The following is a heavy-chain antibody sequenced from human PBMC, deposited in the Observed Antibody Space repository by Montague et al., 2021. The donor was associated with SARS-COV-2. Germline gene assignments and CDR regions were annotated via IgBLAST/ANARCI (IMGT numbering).Heavy chain of an antibody. V-gene: IGHV4-59*13. CDR1: GGSISGYY. Sequence: SQTLSLTCTVSGGSISGYYWSWIRQPPGKGLEWIGYIYYTGSTNYNPSLYSRASMSVDTSKNQFSLKLRSATAADTAVYYCARDDYGEHAAFWGRGTLVTVSS. D-gene: IGHD4-17*01. J-gene: IGHJ4*02. CDR3: ARDDYGEHAAF. CDR2: IYYTGST.